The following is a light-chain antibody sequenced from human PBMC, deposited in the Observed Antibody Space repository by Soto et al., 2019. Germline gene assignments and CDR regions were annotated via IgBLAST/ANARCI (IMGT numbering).Light chain of an antibody. Sequence: DIVMTQSPDSLAVSLGERATIKCKSSQNLLSTSDNKNYLAWLQQKPGQPPKVLIHWASTREFGVPDRFSGGGSGTDFTLTINSLQAEDVAVYYCHQYYNAPLTFGGGSKVEI. CDR3: HQYYNAPLT. CDR1: QNLLSTSDNKNY. V-gene: IGKV4-1*01. J-gene: IGKJ4*01. CDR2: WAS.